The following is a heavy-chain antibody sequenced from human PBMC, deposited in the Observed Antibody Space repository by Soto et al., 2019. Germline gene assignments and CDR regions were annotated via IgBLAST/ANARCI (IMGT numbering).Heavy chain of an antibody. CDR1: GGSISSYY. J-gene: IGHJ5*02. CDR3: ARLSQVKYSGYGNWFDP. Sequence: SETLSLTCTVSGGSISSYYWSWIRQPPGKGLEWIGYIYYSGSTNYNPSLKSRVTISVDTSKNQFSLKLSSVTAADTAVYYCARLSQVKYSGYGNWFDPWGQGTLVTVSS. V-gene: IGHV4-59*08. D-gene: IGHD5-12*01. CDR2: IYYSGST.